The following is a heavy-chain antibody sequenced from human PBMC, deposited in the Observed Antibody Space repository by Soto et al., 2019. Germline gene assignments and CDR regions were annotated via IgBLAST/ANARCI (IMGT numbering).Heavy chain of an antibody. CDR1: GFSLRSSGVG. J-gene: IGHJ5*02. CDR2: ISWNDDK. CDR3: AHALFINFGADIVPYWFDP. V-gene: IGHV2-5*01. Sequence: QITLKESGPTLVKPTQTLTLTCTFSGFSLRSSGVGVGWIRQPPGKALEWLALISWNDDKRYSPSLKSRLAITRATSKNQVVLTMANMDPVDTATYYCAHALFINFGADIVPYWFDPWGQGTLVTVSS. D-gene: IGHD3-16*02.